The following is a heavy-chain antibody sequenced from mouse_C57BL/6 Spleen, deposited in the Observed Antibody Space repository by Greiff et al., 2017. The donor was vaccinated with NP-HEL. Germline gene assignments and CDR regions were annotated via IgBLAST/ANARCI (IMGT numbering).Heavy chain of an antibody. CDR2: IDPSDSYT. D-gene: IGHD1-3*01. J-gene: IGHJ3*01. V-gene: IGHV1-69*01. CDR3: ARLKPNSPTGFAY. CDR1: GYTFTSYW. Sequence: QVQLQQPGAELVMPGASVKLSCKASGYTFTSYWMHWVKQRPGQGLEWIGEIDPSDSYTNYNQKFKGKATLTVDPSSSTAYMQLSSLTSEDSAVYYCARLKPNSPTGFAYWGQGTLVTVSA.